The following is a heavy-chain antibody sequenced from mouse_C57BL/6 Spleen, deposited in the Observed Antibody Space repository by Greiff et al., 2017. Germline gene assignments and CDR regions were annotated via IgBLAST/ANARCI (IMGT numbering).Heavy chain of an antibody. V-gene: IGHV10-3*01. CDR1: GFTFNTYA. J-gene: IGHJ1*03. Sequence: EVHLVESGGGLVQPKGSLKLSCAASGFTFNTYAMHWVRQAPGKGLEWVARIRSKSSNYATYYADSVKDRFTISRDDSQSMLYLQMNNLKTEDTAMYYCVRDRIYGSSPWWWYFDVWGTGTTVTVSS. CDR2: IRSKSSNYAT. D-gene: IGHD1-1*01. CDR3: VRDRIYGSSPWWWYFDV.